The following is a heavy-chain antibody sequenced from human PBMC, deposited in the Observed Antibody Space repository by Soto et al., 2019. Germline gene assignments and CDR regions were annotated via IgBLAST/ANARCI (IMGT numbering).Heavy chain of an antibody. V-gene: IGHV3-7*01. J-gene: IGHJ5*02. CDR2: IRQDGTEI. Sequence: EVQLVESGGGLVQPGGSLRLVCVDSGSTLESHWMAWVRQAPGKGLEWVANIRQDGTEIHYVEAVRGRFIISRDNAKKSVYLQMNSLRVEDSARYYCATEGDFWRGFYGWFGAWGQGTLVTVSS. CDR3: ATEGDFWRGFYGWFGA. D-gene: IGHD3-3*01. CDR1: GSTLESHW.